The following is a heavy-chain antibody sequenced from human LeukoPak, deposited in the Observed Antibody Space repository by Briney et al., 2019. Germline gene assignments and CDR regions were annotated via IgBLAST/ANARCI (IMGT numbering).Heavy chain of an antibody. Sequence: SETLSLTCTVSGGSISRSSYYWGWIRQSPGKGLEWIGSIYYSGSIYYNPSLKSRITISVDTSKNQFALKLSSVTAADTAVYYRSRVCRPYGWFRPWGQGTLVTVSS. CDR2: IYYSGSI. V-gene: IGHV4-39*01. D-gene: IGHD3-16*01. CDR3: SRVCRPYGWFRP. J-gene: IGHJ5*02. CDR1: GGSISRSSYY.